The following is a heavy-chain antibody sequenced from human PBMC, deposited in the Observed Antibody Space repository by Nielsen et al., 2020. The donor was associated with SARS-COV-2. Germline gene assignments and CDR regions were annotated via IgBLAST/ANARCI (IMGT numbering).Heavy chain of an antibody. CDR1: GFTFSDYY. J-gene: IGHJ5*02. D-gene: IGHD3-22*01. CDR3: ARDMTHYYDSSGYDNWFDP. V-gene: IGHV3-11*01. Sequence: SCAASGFTFSDYYMSWIRQAPGKGLEWVSYISSSGSTIYYADSVKGRFTISRDNAKNSLYLQMNSLRAEDTAVYYCARDMTHYYDSSGYDNWFDPWGQGTLVTVSS. CDR2: ISSSGSTI.